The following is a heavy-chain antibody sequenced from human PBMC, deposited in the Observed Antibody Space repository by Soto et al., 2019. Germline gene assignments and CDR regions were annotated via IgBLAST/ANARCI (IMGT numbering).Heavy chain of an antibody. CDR2: ISGSGGST. CDR3: AKAPYYDFWSGYLIGEQVYYGMDV. V-gene: IGHV3-23*01. D-gene: IGHD3-3*01. Sequence: PGGSLRLSCAASGFTFSSYAMSWVRQAPGKGLEWVSAISGSGGSTYDADSVKGRFTISRDNSKNTLYLQMNSLRAEDTAVYYCAKAPYYDFWSGYLIGEQVYYGMDVWRQGTTVTVSS. CDR1: GFTFSSYA. J-gene: IGHJ6*02.